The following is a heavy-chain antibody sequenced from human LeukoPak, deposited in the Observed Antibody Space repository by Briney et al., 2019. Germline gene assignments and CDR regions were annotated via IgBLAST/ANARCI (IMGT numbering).Heavy chain of an antibody. V-gene: IGHV4-59*12. Sequence: PSETLSLTCTVSGGSISSYYWSWIRQPPGKGLEWIAYISDIGSINYNPSLKSRVTISLDTSKNQFSLKLSSVTAADTAVYYCARSHYYDSSGYYYFVGSDYWGQGTLVTVSS. D-gene: IGHD3-22*01. J-gene: IGHJ4*02. CDR1: GGSISSYY. CDR2: ISDIGSI. CDR3: ARSHYYDSSGYYYFVGSDY.